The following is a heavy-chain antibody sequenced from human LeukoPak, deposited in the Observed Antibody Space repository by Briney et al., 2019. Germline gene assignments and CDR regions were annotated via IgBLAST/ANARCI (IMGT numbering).Heavy chain of an antibody. CDR3: AREKGRGVISPYYDY. CDR1: GFTFSTYA. CDR2: IRYDGSNK. Sequence: GGSLRLSCAASGFTFSTYAMSWVRQAPGKGLEWVAFIRYDGSNKYYADSVKGRFTISRDTSKNTLSLQMNSLRVEDTAVYYCAREKGRGVISPYYDYWGQGTLVTVS. D-gene: IGHD3-10*01. V-gene: IGHV3-30*02. J-gene: IGHJ4*02.